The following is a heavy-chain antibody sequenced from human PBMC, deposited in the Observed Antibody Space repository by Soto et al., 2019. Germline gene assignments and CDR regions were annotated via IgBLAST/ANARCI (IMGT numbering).Heavy chain of an antibody. Sequence: GGSLRLSCAASGFTFSSYWMSWVRQAPGKGLEWVANIQQDGSQKWYVDSVKGRFTISRDNSKNTLYLQMNSLRAEDTAVYYCARVRHRRCGGDCYGDAFDIWGQGTMVTVSS. CDR3: ARVRHRRCGGDCYGDAFDI. CDR2: IQQDGSQK. CDR1: GFTFSSYW. D-gene: IGHD2-21*02. V-gene: IGHV3-7*02. J-gene: IGHJ3*02.